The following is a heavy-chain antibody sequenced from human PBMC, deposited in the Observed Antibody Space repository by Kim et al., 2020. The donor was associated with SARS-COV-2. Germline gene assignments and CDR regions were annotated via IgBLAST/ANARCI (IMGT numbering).Heavy chain of an antibody. Sequence: GGSLRLSCAPSGFSFSGSAMHWVRQSSGKGLEWVGRIRSKANSYATAYAASVKGRFTISRDDSKNTAYLQMNSLKTEDTAVYYCSRVLEEIDYWGQGTLVTVSS. D-gene: IGHD1-1*01. CDR2: IRSKANSYAT. J-gene: IGHJ4*02. CDR3: SRVLEEIDY. CDR1: GFSFSGSA. V-gene: IGHV3-73*01.